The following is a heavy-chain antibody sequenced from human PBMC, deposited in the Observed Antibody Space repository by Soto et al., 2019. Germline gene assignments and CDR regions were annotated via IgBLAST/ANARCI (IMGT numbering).Heavy chain of an antibody. Sequence: QVQLVQSGAEVKKPGASVKVSCKTSGYTFTNYNINWVRQATGQGLEWMGCMNPNSGNTGYAQKFQGRVTMTRNTSITTAYMEVSSLRSGDTAVYYCARAEPYSTSSPFDYWGQGTLVTVSS. CDR1: GYTFTNYN. CDR2: MNPNSGNT. D-gene: IGHD6-6*01. CDR3: ARAEPYSTSSPFDY. V-gene: IGHV1-8*01. J-gene: IGHJ4*02.